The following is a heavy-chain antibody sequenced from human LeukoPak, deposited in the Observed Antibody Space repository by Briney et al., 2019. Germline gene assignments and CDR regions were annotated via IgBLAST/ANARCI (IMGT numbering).Heavy chain of an antibody. V-gene: IGHV3-11*04. CDR2: ISSSGSTI. D-gene: IGHD3-10*01. J-gene: IGHJ3*02. Sequence: GGSLRLSCAASGFTFSDYYMSWIRQAPGKGLEWVSYISSSGSTIYYADSVKGRFTISGDNAKNSLYLQMSSLRADDTAVYYCARDKEEMVRAPYAFGIWGQGTMVTVSS. CDR3: ARDKEEMVRAPYAFGI. CDR1: GFTFSDYY.